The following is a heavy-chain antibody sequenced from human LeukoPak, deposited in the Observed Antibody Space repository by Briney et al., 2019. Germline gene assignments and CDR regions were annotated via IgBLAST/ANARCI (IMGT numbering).Heavy chain of an antibody. J-gene: IGHJ5*02. V-gene: IGHV3-33*01. CDR3: ARDGYQSHNWFDP. CDR2: IWYDGSNK. Sequence: PGRSLRLSCAASGFTFSSYGMHWVRQAPGKGPEWVAVIWYDGSNKYYADSVKGRFTISRDNSKNTLYLQMNSLRAEDTAVYYCARDGYQSHNWFDPWGQGTLVTVSS. D-gene: IGHD5-12*01. CDR1: GFTFSSYG.